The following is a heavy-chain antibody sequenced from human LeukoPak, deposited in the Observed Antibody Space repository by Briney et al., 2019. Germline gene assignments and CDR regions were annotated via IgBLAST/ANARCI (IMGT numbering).Heavy chain of an antibody. Sequence: GESLKISCKGSGYSFPTYWISWVRQMPGKGLEWMGTINPSDSYTSYSPSFQGHVTISADESLSTAYLQWSSLRATDTAMYYCARRTRDGYNPFDYWGQGTLVTVSS. CDR2: INPSDSYT. V-gene: IGHV5-10-1*01. CDR3: ARRTRDGYNPFDY. D-gene: IGHD5-24*01. CDR1: GYSFPTYW. J-gene: IGHJ4*02.